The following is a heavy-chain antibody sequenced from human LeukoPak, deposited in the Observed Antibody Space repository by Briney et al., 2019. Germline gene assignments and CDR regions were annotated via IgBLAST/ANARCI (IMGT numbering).Heavy chain of an antibody. CDR3: AKSGRTSCSTSCYYFDY. D-gene: IGHD2-2*01. Sequence: GGSLRLSCAASGFTFSSYWMSWVRQAPGKGLEWVSAISASGASTYYADSVKGWFTISRDNSKNTLYLQMNSLRADDTAVYYCAKSGRTSCSTSCYYFDYWGQGTLVTVSS. CDR1: GFTFSSYW. V-gene: IGHV3-23*01. J-gene: IGHJ4*02. CDR2: ISASGAST.